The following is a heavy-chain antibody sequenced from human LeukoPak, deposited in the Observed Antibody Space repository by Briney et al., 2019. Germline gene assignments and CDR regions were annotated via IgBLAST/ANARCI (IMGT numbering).Heavy chain of an antibody. J-gene: IGHJ4*02. Sequence: SETLSLTCTVSGGSISSGSYYWSWIRQPAGKGLEWIGRIYTSENTHYNPSLKSRVTISLDTPKNLFSLKLSSVTAADTAVYYCARRITMIVVGAGYFDYWGQGTLVTVSS. CDR2: IYTSENT. V-gene: IGHV4-61*02. CDR1: GGSISSGSYY. D-gene: IGHD3-22*01. CDR3: ARRITMIVVGAGYFDY.